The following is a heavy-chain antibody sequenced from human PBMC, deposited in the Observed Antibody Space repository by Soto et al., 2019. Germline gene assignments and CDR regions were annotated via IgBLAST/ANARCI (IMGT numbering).Heavy chain of an antibody. D-gene: IGHD3-22*01. CDR1: GYSFTSYW. V-gene: IGHV5-10-1*01. J-gene: IGHJ6*02. CDR3: ARRARYYYDSSGYSITGGYYGMDV. Sequence: EVQLVQSGAEVKKPGESLRISCKGSGYSFTSYWINWVRQMPGKGLEWMGRIDPSDSYTNYSPSFQGHVTISADKSISTAYLQWSSLKASDTAMYYCARRARYYYDSSGYSITGGYYGMDVWGQGTTVTVSS. CDR2: IDPSDSYT.